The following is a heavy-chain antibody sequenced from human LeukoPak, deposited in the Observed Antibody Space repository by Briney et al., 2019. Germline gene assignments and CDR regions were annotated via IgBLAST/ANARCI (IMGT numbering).Heavy chain of an antibody. V-gene: IGHV1-46*03. Sequence: ASVKVSCKASGYTFTSYYMHWVRQAPGQGLEWMGIINPSGGSTSYARKFQGRVTMTRDTSTSTVYMELSSLRSEDTAVYYCARDPDPTTIVVVPAAPPDIWGQGTMVTVSS. CDR3: ARDPDPTTIVVVPAAPPDI. CDR1: GYTFTSYY. CDR2: INPSGGST. J-gene: IGHJ3*02. D-gene: IGHD2-2*01.